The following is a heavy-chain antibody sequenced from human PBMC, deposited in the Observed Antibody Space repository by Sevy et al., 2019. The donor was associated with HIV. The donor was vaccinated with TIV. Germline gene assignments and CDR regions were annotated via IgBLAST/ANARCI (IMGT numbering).Heavy chain of an antibody. CDR1: GFSFSNYV. CDR2: VSPTSLST. CDR3: AKLHSRMIPGNGALDY. J-gene: IGHJ4*01. V-gene: IGHV3-23*01. Sequence: GGSLRLSCTASGFSFSNYVMAWVRQAPGKGLEWDSSVSPTSLSTYYAESVKGRFTISRDNSKNTLYLQMNSLRAEDTAIYYCAKLHSRMIPGNGALDYWGRGTLVTVSS. D-gene: IGHD3-16*01.